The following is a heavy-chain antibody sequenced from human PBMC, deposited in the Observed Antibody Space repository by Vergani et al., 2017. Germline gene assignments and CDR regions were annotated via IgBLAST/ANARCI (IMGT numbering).Heavy chain of an antibody. CDR1: GFTFSSYG. V-gene: IGHV3-33*01. Sequence: QVQLVESGGGVVQPGRSLRLPCAASGFTFSSYGLHWVRQAPGKGLEWVAVRWYDGSNKYYADSVKGRFTISRDNSRNTLYLQMNSLRAEDTAVYYCAREYFGDSYGMDVWGQGTTVTVSS. CDR2: RWYDGSNK. J-gene: IGHJ6*02. D-gene: IGHD4-17*01. CDR3: AREYFGDSYGMDV.